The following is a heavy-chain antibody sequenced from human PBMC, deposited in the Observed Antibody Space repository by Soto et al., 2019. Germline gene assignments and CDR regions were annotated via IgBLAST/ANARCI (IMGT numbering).Heavy chain of an antibody. D-gene: IGHD2-15*01. J-gene: IGHJ4*02. CDR3: ARDIGSYAYAEGY. CDR2: INHNGST. V-gene: IGHV4-34*01. CDR1: GGSFSDYF. Sequence: SETLSLTCAVYGGSFSDYFWSWIRQPPGKGLEWIGEINHNGSTNYKPSLKSRVTISVDTSKNQFSLKLTSVTAADTAVYYCARDIGSYAYAEGYWGQGIQVTSPQ.